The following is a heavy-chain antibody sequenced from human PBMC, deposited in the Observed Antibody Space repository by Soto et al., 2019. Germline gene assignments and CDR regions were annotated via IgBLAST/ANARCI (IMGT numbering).Heavy chain of an antibody. J-gene: IGHJ4*02. V-gene: IGHV3-30*18. CDR2: VSNDGSNK. CDR3: AKVLLTYNSGWDHPHFDY. D-gene: IGHD6-19*01. CDR1: GFTFSSYV. Sequence: QVQLVESGGGVVQPGRSLRLSCAASGFTFSSYVMHWVRQAPGKGLEWVAVVSNDGSNKDYADSVKGRFTISRDNSKNTLYLQMNSRRAEDTAVYYCAKVLLTYNSGWDHPHFDYWGQGTLVTVSS.